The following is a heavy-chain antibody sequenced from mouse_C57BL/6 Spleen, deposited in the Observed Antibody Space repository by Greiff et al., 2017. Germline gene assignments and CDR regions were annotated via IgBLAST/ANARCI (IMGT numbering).Heavy chain of an antibody. CDR2: IYPGSGST. Sequence: VKLQQPGAELVKPGASVKMSCKASGYTFTSYWITWVKQRPGQGLEWIGDIYPGSGSTNYNEKFKSKATLTVNTSSSTAYMQLSSLTAEDSAVYYCARFYYGNYAMDYWGQGTSVTVSS. CDR1: GYTFTSYW. V-gene: IGHV1-55*01. D-gene: IGHD2-1*01. CDR3: ARFYYGNYAMDY. J-gene: IGHJ4*01.